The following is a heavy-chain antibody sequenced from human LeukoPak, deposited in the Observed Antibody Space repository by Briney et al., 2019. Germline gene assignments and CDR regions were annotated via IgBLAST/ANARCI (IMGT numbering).Heavy chain of an antibody. CDR2: IYTSGST. V-gene: IGHV4-4*07. CDR3: AREDPGWHCSSTSCYGRAFDI. Sequence: SETLSLTCTVSGGSISSYYWSWIRQPAGKGLEWIGRIYTSGSTNYNPSLKSRVTMSVDTSKNQFSLKLSSVTAADTAVYYCAREDPGWHCSSTSCYGRAFDIWGQGTMVTVSS. J-gene: IGHJ3*02. CDR1: GGSISSYY. D-gene: IGHD2-2*01.